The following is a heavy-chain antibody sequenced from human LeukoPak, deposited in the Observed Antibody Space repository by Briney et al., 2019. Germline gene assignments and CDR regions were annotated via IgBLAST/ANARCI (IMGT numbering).Heavy chain of an antibody. CDR3: ARGGGLDV. CDR2: INHNGNEN. D-gene: IGHD3-16*01. CDR1: GFTFSSYW. J-gene: IGHJ6*02. Sequence: GGSLRLSCAASGFTFSSYWMNWARQAPGKGLEWVASINHNGNENYYVDSVKGRFTISRDNAKNSLYLQMNNLRAEDTAVYFCARGGGLDVWGQGATVTVSS. V-gene: IGHV3-7*03.